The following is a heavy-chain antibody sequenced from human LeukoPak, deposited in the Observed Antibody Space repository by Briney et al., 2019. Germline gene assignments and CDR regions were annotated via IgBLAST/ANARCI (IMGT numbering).Heavy chain of an antibody. CDR2: IYPGDSDT. CDR3: ARLSIAARLVRYFDY. J-gene: IGHJ4*02. CDR1: GYNFSNYW. Sequence: GESLKISCKGSGYNFSNYWIAWVRQMPGKALEWMGIIYPGDSDTRYSPSFQGQVTISADKSISTAYLQWSSLKASDTAMYYCARLSIAARLVRYFDYWGQGTLVTVSS. V-gene: IGHV5-51*01. D-gene: IGHD6-6*01.